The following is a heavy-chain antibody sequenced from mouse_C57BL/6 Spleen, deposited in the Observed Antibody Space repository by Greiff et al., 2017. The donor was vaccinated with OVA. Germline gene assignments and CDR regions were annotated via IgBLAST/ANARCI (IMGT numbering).Heavy chain of an antibody. Sequence: QVHVKQSGAELVRPGASVTLSCKASGYTFTDYEMHWVKQTPVHGLEWIGAIDPETGGTAYNQKFKGKAILTADKSSSTAYMELRSLTSEDSAVYYCTRSAVATYYYAMDYWGQGTSVTVSS. J-gene: IGHJ4*01. V-gene: IGHV1-15*01. CDR1: GYTFTDYE. CDR3: TRSAVATYYYAMDY. D-gene: IGHD1-1*02. CDR2: IDPETGGT.